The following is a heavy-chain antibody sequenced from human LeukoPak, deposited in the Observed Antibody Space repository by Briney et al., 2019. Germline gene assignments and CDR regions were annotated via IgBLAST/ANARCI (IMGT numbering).Heavy chain of an antibody. V-gene: IGHV3-74*01. CDR2: INSDGSDT. CDR3: TSDDGYRTFDY. CDR1: GINFSIYW. Sequence: GGSLRLSCAASGINFSIYWMHWVRQAPGKGLVWVSRINSDGSDTSYADSVKGRFTISRYNAKNTLYLQINSLRAEDTAGYYCTSDDGYRTFDYWGRGTLVTVSS. J-gene: IGHJ4*02. D-gene: IGHD5-24*01.